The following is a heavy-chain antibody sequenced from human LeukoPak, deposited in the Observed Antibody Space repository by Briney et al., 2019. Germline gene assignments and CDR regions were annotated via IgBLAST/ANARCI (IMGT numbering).Heavy chain of an antibody. J-gene: IGHJ6*02. CDR2: IYYSGST. CDR3: ARHVKGGSSSWYYYYGMDV. CDR1: GSSISSYY. V-gene: IGHV4-59*08. D-gene: IGHD6-13*01. Sequence: PSETLSLTCTVSGSSISSYYWSWIRQPPGKGLEWIGYIYYSGSTNYNPSLKSRVTISVDTSKNQFSLKLSSVTAADTAVYYCARHVKGGSSSWYYYYGMDVWGQGTTVTVSS.